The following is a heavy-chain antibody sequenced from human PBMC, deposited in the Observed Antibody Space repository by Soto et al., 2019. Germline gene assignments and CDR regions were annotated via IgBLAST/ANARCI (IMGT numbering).Heavy chain of an antibody. CDR2: IGGSGGNR. V-gene: IGHV3-23*01. CDR1: GFTFNAYA. D-gene: IGHD4-4*01. Sequence: EVQLLESGGGLVQPGVSLRLSCAASGFTFNAYAMTWVRQAPGKGLEWVSAIGGSGGNRYYADSVRGRFTISRDNSKDTVDLQMNSLRVEDTAVYYCARVASDYINSVDNWGQGILVTVSS. CDR3: ARVASDYINSVDN. J-gene: IGHJ4*02.